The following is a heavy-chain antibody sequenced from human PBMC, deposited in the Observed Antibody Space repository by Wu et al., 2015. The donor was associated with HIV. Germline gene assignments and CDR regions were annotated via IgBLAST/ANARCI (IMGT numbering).Heavy chain of an antibody. CDR1: GYTFSDYY. D-gene: IGHD3-3*01. CDR2: INPKDGAT. CDR3: AKGNYDFWAAHFADNWFGP. Sequence: QVQLVQSGAEVKKPGASVKVSCKASGYTFSDYYIHWIRQAPGQGLEWMGWINPKDGATDFARKFQGRVTMTRDTSFSTAYMNLISLTSDDTAVYYCAKGNYDFWAAHFADNWFGPWGQGTLVDRLL. V-gene: IGHV1-2*02. J-gene: IGHJ5*02.